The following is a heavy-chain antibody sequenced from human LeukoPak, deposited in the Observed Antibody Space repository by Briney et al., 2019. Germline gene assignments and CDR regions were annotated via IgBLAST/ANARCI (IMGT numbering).Heavy chain of an antibody. D-gene: IGHD2-2*02. CDR1: GYSISSGYY. Sequence: SETLSLTCSVSGYSISSGYYWGWIRQPPGKGLEWIGTFYPSGSTYYNPSLKSRVTILVDTSKNQFSLKLSSVTAADAAVFYCARRGYCSSTSCYKDISDYYYYMDVWGKGTTVTVSS. CDR3: ARRGYCSSTSCYKDISDYYYYMDV. J-gene: IGHJ6*03. V-gene: IGHV4-38-2*02. CDR2: FYPSGST.